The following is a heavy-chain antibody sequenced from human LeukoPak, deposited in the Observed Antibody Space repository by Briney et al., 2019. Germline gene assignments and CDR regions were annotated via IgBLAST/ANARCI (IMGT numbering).Heavy chain of an antibody. V-gene: IGHV1-69*13. CDR3: ARRDYYDSSGYY. Sequence: EASVKVSCKASGGTFSSYAISWVRQAPGRGLEWMGGIIPIFGTANYAQKFQGRATITADESTSTAYMELSSLRSEDTAVYYCARRDYYDSSGYYWGQGTLVTVSS. CDR1: GGTFSSYA. CDR2: IIPIFGTA. D-gene: IGHD3-22*01. J-gene: IGHJ4*02.